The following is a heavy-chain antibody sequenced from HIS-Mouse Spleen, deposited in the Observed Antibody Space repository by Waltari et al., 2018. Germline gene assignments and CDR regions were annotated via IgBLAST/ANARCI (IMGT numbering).Heavy chain of an antibody. J-gene: IGHJ4*02. CDR2: ISYEGSNK. V-gene: IGHV3-30*18. CDR1: GFTFSSYG. Sequence: QVQLVESGGGVVQPGRSLRLSCAASGFTFSSYGMHWVRQAPGKGLEGVAVISYEGSNKYYADSVKGRFTISRDNSKNTLYLQMNSLRAEDTAVYYCAKDKHHAFDYWGQGTLVTVSS. CDR3: AKDKHHAFDY.